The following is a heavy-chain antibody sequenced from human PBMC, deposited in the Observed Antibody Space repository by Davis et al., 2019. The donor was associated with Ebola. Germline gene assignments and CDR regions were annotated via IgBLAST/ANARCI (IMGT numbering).Heavy chain of an antibody. D-gene: IGHD3-3*01. J-gene: IGHJ4*02. Sequence: PGGSLRLSCAASGFTFSSYAMSWVRQAPGKGLEWVSAISGSGGGTYYADSVKGRFTISRDNSKNTLYLQMNSLRAEDTAVYYCAKGHDFWSGYYKGGFDYWGQGTLVTVSS. CDR1: GFTFSSYA. V-gene: IGHV3-23*01. CDR3: AKGHDFWSGYYKGGFDY. CDR2: ISGSGGGT.